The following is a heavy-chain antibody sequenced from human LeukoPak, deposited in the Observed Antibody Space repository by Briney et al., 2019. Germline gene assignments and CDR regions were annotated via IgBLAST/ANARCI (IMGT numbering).Heavy chain of an antibody. CDR3: ARQYFLILSLYYFDY. CDR2: IYYSGST. V-gene: IGHV4-39*01. Sequence: KPSETLSLTCTVSGGSISCSSYYWGWIRQPPGKGLEWIGSIYYSGSTYYNPSLKSRVTISVDTSKNQFSLKLSSVTAADTAVYYCARQYFLILSLYYFDYWGQGTLVTVSS. CDR1: GGSISCSSYY. J-gene: IGHJ4*02. D-gene: IGHD3-10*02.